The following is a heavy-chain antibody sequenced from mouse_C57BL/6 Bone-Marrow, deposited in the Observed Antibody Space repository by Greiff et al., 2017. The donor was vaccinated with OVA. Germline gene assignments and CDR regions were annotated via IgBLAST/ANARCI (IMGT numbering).Heavy chain of an antibody. Sequence: QVQLQQPGAELVMPGASVKLSCKASGYTFTSYWMHWVKQRPGQGLEWIGEIDPSDSYTNYNQKFKGKSTLTVDKSYSTAYMQLSSLTSEDSAVYYCARENYYFWFAYWGQGTLVTVSA. CDR1: GYTFTSYW. J-gene: IGHJ3*01. V-gene: IGHV1-69*01. CDR2: IDPSDSYT. D-gene: IGHD2-1*01. CDR3: ARENYYFWFAY.